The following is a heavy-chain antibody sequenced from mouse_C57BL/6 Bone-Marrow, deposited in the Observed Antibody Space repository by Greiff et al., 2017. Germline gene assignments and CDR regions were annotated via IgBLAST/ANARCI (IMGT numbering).Heavy chain of an antibody. J-gene: IGHJ3*01. D-gene: IGHD2-2*01. Sequence: VQLQQSGPELVKPGASVKISCKASGYAFSSSWMNWVKQRPGKGLEWIGRIYPGDGDTNYNGKFKGKATLTADKSSSTAYMQLSSLTSEDSAVYFCARMGIYYGYEAWFAYWGQGTLVTVSA. V-gene: IGHV1-82*01. CDR2: IYPGDGDT. CDR1: GYAFSSSW. CDR3: ARMGIYYGYEAWFAY.